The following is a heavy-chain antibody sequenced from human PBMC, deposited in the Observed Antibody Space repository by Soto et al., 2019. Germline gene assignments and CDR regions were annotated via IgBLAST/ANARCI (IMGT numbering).Heavy chain of an antibody. Sequence: QVQLVQSGAEVKKPGSSVKVSCKASGGTFSSYAISWVRQAPGQGLEWMGGIIPIFGTGNYAQKFQGRVTITXXEXTXXAYMELRRLRFEDTAVYYCAQTLGLAVSGPGRFDLWGRGTLVTVSS. CDR3: AQTLGLAVSGPGRFDL. CDR1: GGTFSSYA. CDR2: IIPIFGTG. J-gene: IGHJ2*01. V-gene: IGHV1-69*05. D-gene: IGHD6-19*01.